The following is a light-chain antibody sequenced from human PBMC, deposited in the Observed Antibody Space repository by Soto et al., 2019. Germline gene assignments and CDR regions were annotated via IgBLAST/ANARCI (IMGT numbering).Light chain of an antibody. CDR1: QSVSAD. Sequence: EIVMTQSPATLSVSPGERATLSCRASQSVSADLAWFQQKPGQAPSLLIYGASRRATGIPDRFSGSGSGTDFTLTISRLEPEDFAAYYCQQYDSSPITFGQGTRLEIK. CDR3: QQYDSSPIT. J-gene: IGKJ5*01. V-gene: IGKV3-20*01. CDR2: GAS.